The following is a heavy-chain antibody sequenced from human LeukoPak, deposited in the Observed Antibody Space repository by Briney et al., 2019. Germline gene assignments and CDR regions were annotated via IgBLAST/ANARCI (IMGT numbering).Heavy chain of an antibody. CDR3: ARQAERDGALLWFGSIWGPNYDY. V-gene: IGHV5-51*01. J-gene: IGHJ4*02. CDR1: GYRFTTYW. Sequence: GESLKISCRGSGYRFTTYWIAWVRQMPGKGLEWMWIIYPGDSDTRYSPSFQGQVTISVDKSISTAYLQWSSLKASDTAMYYCARQAERDGALLWFGSIWGPNYDYWGQGTLVTVSS. CDR2: IYPGDSDT. D-gene: IGHD3-10*01.